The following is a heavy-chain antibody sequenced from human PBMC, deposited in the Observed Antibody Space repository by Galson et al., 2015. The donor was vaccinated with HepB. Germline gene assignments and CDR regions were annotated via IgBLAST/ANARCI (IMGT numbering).Heavy chain of an antibody. CDR1: GGTFSSYG. CDR3: ARLGSCDGTSCFEGYYYYYYMDV. V-gene: IGHV1-69*13. J-gene: IGHJ6*03. Sequence: SVKVSCKVSGGTFSSYGFAWVRQAPGQGLEWMGGIIPIFGKTNYAQKFQGRVTITADASTTTVYMELSSLKSEDTAVYYCARLGSCDGTSCFEGYYYYYYMDVWGKGTAVTVS. CDR2: IIPIFGKT. D-gene: IGHD2-2*01.